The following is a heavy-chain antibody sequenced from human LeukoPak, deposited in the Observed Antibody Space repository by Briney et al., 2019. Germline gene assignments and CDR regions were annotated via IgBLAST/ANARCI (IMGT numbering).Heavy chain of an antibody. Sequence: PSETLSLTCTVSGGSISSYYWSWIRQPAGKGLEWIGRIYTSGSTNYNPSLKSRVTMSVDTSKNQFSLKLSSVTAADTAVYYCASSPIAAAGPHPHYFDYWGQGTLVTVSS. V-gene: IGHV4-4*07. CDR1: GGSISSYY. J-gene: IGHJ4*02. CDR3: ASSPIAAAGPHPHYFDY. CDR2: IYTSGST. D-gene: IGHD6-13*01.